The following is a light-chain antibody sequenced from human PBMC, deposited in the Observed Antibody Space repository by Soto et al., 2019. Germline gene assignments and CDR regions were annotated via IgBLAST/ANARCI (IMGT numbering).Light chain of an antibody. J-gene: IGLJ3*02. CDR2: EVN. CDR3: SSYAGGNNWV. V-gene: IGLV2-8*01. Sequence: QSALTQPASVSGSPGQSITISCTGTSSDVGGYNYVSWYQQYPGKAPKLMISEVNKRPSGVPDRFSGSKSGNTASLTVSGLQAEDEADYYCSSYAGGNNWVFGGGTKVTVL. CDR1: SSDVGGYNY.